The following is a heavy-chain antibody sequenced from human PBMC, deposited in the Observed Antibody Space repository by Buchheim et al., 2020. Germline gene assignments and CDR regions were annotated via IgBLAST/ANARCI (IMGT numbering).Heavy chain of an antibody. J-gene: IGHJ6*02. Sequence: QVQLVQSGAEVKKPGASVKVSCKASGYTFTSYAMHWVRQAPGQRLEWMGWINAGNGNTKYSQKFQGRDTITRETSARTAYMELSSLRSEDTAVYYCARWRIDSPWFRYGMDVWGQGTT. CDR2: INAGNGNT. CDR1: GYTFTSYA. D-gene: IGHD2-15*01. V-gene: IGHV1-3*01. CDR3: ARWRIDSPWFRYGMDV.